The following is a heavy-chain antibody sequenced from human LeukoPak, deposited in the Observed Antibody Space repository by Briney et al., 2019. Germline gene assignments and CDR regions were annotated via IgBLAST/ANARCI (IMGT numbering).Heavy chain of an antibody. CDR1: GGSISSGGYY. Sequence: SETLSLTCTVSGGSISSGGYYWSWIRQPPGKGLEWIGYIYHSGSTYYNPSLKSRVTISVDRSKNQFSLKLSSVTAADTAVYYCARGTGGRYGKHFDYWGQGTLVTVSS. CDR3: ARGTGGRYGKHFDY. J-gene: IGHJ4*02. V-gene: IGHV4-30-2*01. D-gene: IGHD6-19*01. CDR2: IYHSGST.